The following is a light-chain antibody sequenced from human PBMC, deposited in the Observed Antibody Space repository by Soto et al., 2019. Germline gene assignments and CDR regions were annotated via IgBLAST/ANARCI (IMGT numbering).Light chain of an antibody. CDR2: GAS. Sequence: EIVLTQSPGTLSLSPGERATLSFRASQSVSSSYLACYQQKPGQAPRLLIYGASSRATGIPDRFSGSGSGTDFTLTISRLEPEDFAVYYCKQYGRCLFTFGHGTKVDI. J-gene: IGKJ3*01. V-gene: IGKV3-20*01. CDR1: QSVSSSY. CDR3: KQYGRCLFT.